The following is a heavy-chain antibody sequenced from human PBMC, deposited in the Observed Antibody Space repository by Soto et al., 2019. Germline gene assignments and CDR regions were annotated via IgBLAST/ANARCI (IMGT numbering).Heavy chain of an antibody. CDR1: GFAFSSYW. CDR2: INSDGSTT. CDR3: ARVGQGRYYFDY. Sequence: EVHLVESGGGSVQPGGSLRLSCAGCGFAFSSYWIHWVRQVPGKGLVWVSRINSDGSTTSYADSVRGRFTISRDNAKDTLYLQMNSLRAEDTALYYCARVGQGRYYFDYWGQGTLVTVSS. V-gene: IGHV3-74*01. J-gene: IGHJ4*02.